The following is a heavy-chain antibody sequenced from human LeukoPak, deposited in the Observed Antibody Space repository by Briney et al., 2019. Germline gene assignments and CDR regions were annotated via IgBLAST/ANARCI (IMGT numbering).Heavy chain of an antibody. CDR1: GFTFSTYG. CDR2: IWYDGSNK. V-gene: IGHV3-33*01. J-gene: IGHJ4*02. Sequence: GGSLRLSCAAAGFTFSTYGMHWVRQAPGKGLEWVAVIWYDGSNKYYADSVKGRFTISRDNSKNTLYLQMNSLRAEDTAVYYCARNYGSGSYYPFDYWGQGTLVTVSS. CDR3: ARNYGSGSYYPFDY. D-gene: IGHD3-10*01.